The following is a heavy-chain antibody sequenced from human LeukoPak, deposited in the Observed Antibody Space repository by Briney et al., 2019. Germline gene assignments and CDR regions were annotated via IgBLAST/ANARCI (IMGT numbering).Heavy chain of an antibody. Sequence: GGSLRLSCAVSGFTFSSYAMSWVRQAPGKGLEWVSAISGSGGITSYADSVKGRFTISRDNSKNTLYLHINSLRVEDTALYYCVKDNPLDYWGQGTLVIVSS. J-gene: IGHJ4*02. V-gene: IGHV3-23*01. CDR2: ISGSGGIT. D-gene: IGHD1-14*01. CDR1: GFTFSSYA. CDR3: VKDNPLDY.